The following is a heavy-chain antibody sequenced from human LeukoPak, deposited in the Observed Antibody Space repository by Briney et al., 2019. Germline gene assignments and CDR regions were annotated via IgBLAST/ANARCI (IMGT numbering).Heavy chain of an antibody. Sequence: PGGSLRLSCAASGFTFSRYWMSWVRQAPGKGLEWVANIKQDGSEKYYVDSVKGRFTISRENSKNSLSLQMNSLRAEDTAVYYCARVGSSSWYIWGQGTMVTVSS. J-gene: IGHJ3*02. CDR1: GFTFSRYW. CDR3: ARVGSSSWYI. CDR2: IKQDGSEK. V-gene: IGHV3-7*01. D-gene: IGHD6-13*01.